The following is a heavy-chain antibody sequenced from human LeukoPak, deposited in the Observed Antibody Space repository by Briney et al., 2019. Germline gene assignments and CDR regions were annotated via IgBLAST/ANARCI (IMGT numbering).Heavy chain of an antibody. D-gene: IGHD6-13*01. CDR2: ISGGGGST. V-gene: IGHV3-23*01. CDR3: AKNLAAAAPGYFDY. Sequence: GGSLRLSCAASGFTLSSYAMTWVRQAPGKGLEWVSGISGGGGSTYYADSVKGRFTISRDNSKNTLYLQMNSLRAEDTAVYYCAKNLAAAAPGYFDYWGQGTLVTVSS. CDR1: GFTLSSYA. J-gene: IGHJ4*02.